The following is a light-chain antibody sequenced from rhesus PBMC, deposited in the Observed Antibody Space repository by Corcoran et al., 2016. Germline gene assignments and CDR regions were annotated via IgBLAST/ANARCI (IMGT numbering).Light chain of an antibody. V-gene: IGKV3-42*03. J-gene: IGKJ2*01. CDR2: GAS. CDR3: QQYSNWPLYS. CDR1: QSVSSS. Sequence: EIVMTQSPATLSLSPGERATLSCRASQSVSSSLAWYKQKPGQAPRLLIYGASSRATGIPDRFSCSGSGTEFTLTISSLEPEDFAVYYCQQYSNWPLYSFGQGTKVEIK.